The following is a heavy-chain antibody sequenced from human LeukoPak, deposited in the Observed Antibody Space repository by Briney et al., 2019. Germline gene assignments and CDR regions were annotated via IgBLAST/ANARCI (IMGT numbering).Heavy chain of an antibody. D-gene: IGHD1-1*01. CDR3: ARLPTYNWNDYGLDV. J-gene: IGHJ6*02. CDR2: INPNSGGI. Sequence: ASVKVSCKASGYTFTSYGINWVRQAPGQGLEWMGWINPNSGGINDAVKLQGRVTMTRVTSISTAYMELSRLRPDDTAVYYCARLPTYNWNDYGLDVWGQGTTVTVSS. CDR1: GYTFTSYG. V-gene: IGHV1-2*02.